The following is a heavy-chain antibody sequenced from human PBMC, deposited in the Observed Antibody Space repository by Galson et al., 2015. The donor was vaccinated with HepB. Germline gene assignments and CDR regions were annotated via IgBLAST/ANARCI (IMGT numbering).Heavy chain of an antibody. CDR1: GFTFSSYA. CDR3: ARDFSEVHYFDY. V-gene: IGHV3-30-3*01. Sequence: SLRLSCAASGFTFSSYAMHWVRQAPGKGLEWAAVISYDGSNKYYADSVKGRFTISRDNSKNTLYLQMNSLRAEDTAVYYCARDFSEVHYFDYWGQGTLVTVSS. CDR2: ISYDGSNK. D-gene: IGHD2/OR15-2a*01. J-gene: IGHJ4*02.